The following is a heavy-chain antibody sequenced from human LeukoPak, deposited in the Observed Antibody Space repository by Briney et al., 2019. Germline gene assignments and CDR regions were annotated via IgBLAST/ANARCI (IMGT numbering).Heavy chain of an antibody. CDR3: ARVRGIVVAPGGMDV. CDR2: MNPNSGNT. V-gene: IGHV1-8*03. CDR1: GYTFTSYD. J-gene: IGHJ6*02. Sequence: ASVKVSCKASGYTFTSYDINWVRQATGQGLEWMGWMNPNSGNTGYAQKFQGRVTITRNTSISTAYMELSSLRSEDTAVYYCARVRGIVVAPGGMDVWGQGTTVTVSS. D-gene: IGHD3-22*01.